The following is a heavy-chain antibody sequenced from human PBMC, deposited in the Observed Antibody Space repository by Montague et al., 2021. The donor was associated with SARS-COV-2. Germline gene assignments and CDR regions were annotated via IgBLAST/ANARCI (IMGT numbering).Heavy chain of an antibody. CDR2: IHYTGSA. V-gene: IGHV4-59*08. CDR3: ARHLAVGTSGFDI. J-gene: IGHJ3*02. CDR1: GGSINNYY. D-gene: IGHD6-19*01. Sequence: SETLSLTCTVSGGSINNYYWSRIRQPPEKGPEWIAFIHYTGSANYNPSLKSRATISVDPYKNQCSLKLTSVTAADAALYYCARHLAVGTSGFDIWGQGTMVTVSS.